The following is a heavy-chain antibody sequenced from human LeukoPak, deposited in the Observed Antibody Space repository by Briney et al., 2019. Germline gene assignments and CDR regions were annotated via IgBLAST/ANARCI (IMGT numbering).Heavy chain of an antibody. CDR3: ARGDIDWLRSPGALYYFDY. CDR2: SHINGGS. D-gene: IGHD5-12*01. Sequence: SETLSLTCSVSGASITTHHWTWIRQSPAKGLEWIGYSHINGGSYYNPPLKSRVTISLDTSENHFSLRLNSVTAGDTAVYFCARGDIDWLRSPGALYYFDYWGQGILVTVSS. V-gene: IGHV4-59*11. J-gene: IGHJ4*02. CDR1: GASITTHH.